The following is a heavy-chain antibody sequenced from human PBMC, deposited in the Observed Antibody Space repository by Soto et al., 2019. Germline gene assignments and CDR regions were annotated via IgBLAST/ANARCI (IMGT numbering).Heavy chain of an antibody. CDR1: GLTFSSYA. CDR2: ISGSGGST. Sequence: EVQLLESGGGLIQPGGSLRLSCAASGLTFSSYAMSWVRQAPGKGLEWVSAISGSGGSTYYADSVKGRFTISRDNSKNTLYLHMNRRRAQETAVYYCATAPLCIRGVIHNWFDPWGQGTLVAVSS. J-gene: IGHJ5*02. CDR3: ATAPLCIRGVIHNWFDP. D-gene: IGHD3-10*01. V-gene: IGHV3-23*01.